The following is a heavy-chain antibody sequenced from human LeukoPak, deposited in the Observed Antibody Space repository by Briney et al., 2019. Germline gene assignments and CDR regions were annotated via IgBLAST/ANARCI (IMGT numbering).Heavy chain of an antibody. V-gene: IGHV4-38-2*02. CDR2: IYHSGNT. CDR1: GFSITTYY. D-gene: IGHD3-10*01. J-gene: IGHJ4*02. CDR3: ARERRDIIDLRGIDY. Sequence: SETLSLTCAVSGFSITTYYWGWIRQPPGKGLEWIGSIYHSGNTKYNPSLKSRVTISIDTSKNQFSLKLSSVTAADTAVYYCARERRDIIDLRGIDYWGQGTLVTVSS.